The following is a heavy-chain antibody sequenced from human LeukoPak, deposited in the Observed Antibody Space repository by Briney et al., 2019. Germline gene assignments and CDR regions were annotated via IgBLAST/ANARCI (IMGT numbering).Heavy chain of an antibody. D-gene: IGHD3-10*01. CDR2: IIPIFGTT. Sequence: ASVKVSCKAPGGTFRSLFINWVRQAPGQGLEWVGGIIPIFGTTNYAQKFQGRFTITADKSTTTAYFELRSLRSEDTALYYCAIGSLLKPYHYSYTDVCSKGTTVTVSS. CDR1: GGTFRSLF. CDR3: AIGSLLKPYHYSYTDV. V-gene: IGHV1-69*06. J-gene: IGHJ6*03.